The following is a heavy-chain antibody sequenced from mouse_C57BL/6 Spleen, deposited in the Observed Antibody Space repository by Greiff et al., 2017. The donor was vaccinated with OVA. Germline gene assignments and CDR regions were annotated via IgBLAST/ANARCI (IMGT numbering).Heavy chain of an antibody. V-gene: IGHV14-3*01. D-gene: IGHD1-1*01. CDR2: IDPANGNT. Sequence: DVKLVESVAELVRPGASVKLSCTASGFNIKNTYMHWVKQRPEQGLEWIGRIDPANGNTKYAPKFQGKATITADTSSNTAYLQLSSLTSEDTAIYYCAGGYYYGSSYEDWFAYWGQGTLVTVSA. CDR3: AGGYYYGSSYEDWFAY. CDR1: GFNIKNTY. J-gene: IGHJ3*01.